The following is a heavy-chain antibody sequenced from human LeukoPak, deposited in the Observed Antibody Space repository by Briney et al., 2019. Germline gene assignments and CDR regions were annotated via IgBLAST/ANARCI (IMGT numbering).Heavy chain of an antibody. CDR2: IYPGDSDT. J-gene: IGHJ6*02. V-gene: IGHV5-51*01. CDR1: GYSFTSYW. D-gene: IGHD1-26*01. CDR3: ATSRISGGYHALYGMDV. Sequence: PGESLKISCKGSGYSFTSYWIGWVRQMPGKGLEWMGIIYPGDSDTRYSPSFQGQVTISADKSISTAYLQWSSLKASDTAMYYCATSRISGGYHALYGMDVWGQGTTVTVSS.